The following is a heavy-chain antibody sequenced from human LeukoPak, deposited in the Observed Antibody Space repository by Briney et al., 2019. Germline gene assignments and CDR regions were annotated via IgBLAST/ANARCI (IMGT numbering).Heavy chain of an antibody. J-gene: IGHJ4*02. CDR1: GFTFSSYS. CDR2: ISSSSTTI. D-gene: IGHD3-22*01. CDR3: ARDRYYDSSGYYYSLFDY. V-gene: IGHV3-48*02. Sequence: GGSLRLSCAASGFTFSSYSMNWVRRAPGKGLEWVSYISSSSTTIYYADSVKGRFTISRDNAKNSLYLQMNSLRDEDTAVYYCARDRYYDSSGYYYSLFDYWGQGTLVTVSS.